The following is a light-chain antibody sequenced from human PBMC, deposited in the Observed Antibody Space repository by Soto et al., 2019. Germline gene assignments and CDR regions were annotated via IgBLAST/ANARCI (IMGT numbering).Light chain of an antibody. CDR1: SSDVGGYNY. V-gene: IGLV2-8*01. CDR3: SSYAGSSNV. J-gene: IGLJ1*01. CDR2: EVN. Sequence: QSALTQPPSASGSPGQSVAISCTGTSSDVGGYNYVSWYQQHPGKAPKLMIYEVNKRPSGVPERFSGSKSGNTASLTVSGLQAEDEADYYCSSYAGSSNVFVTGTKLTVL.